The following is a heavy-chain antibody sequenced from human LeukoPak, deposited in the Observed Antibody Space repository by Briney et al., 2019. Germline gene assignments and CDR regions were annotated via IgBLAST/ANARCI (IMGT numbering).Heavy chain of an antibody. D-gene: IGHD2-2*01. CDR3: ARDSDSCRGCAFDI. J-gene: IGHJ3*02. CDR2: TNRGGSEK. Sequence: GGSLRLSCSASGFPFSSFVLNWVRPAPGKGLEWVANTNRGGSEKYYVDSVKGRVTISRDNAMNFLYLQLNSLRVDDTAVYYCARDSDSCRGCAFDIWGQGNVVTVTS. CDR1: GFPFSSFV. V-gene: IGHV3-7*01.